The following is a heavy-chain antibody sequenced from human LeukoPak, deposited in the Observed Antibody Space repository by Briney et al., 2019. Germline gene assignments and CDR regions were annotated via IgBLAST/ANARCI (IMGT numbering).Heavy chain of an antibody. J-gene: IGHJ6*02. V-gene: IGHV3-23*01. CDR1: GCTFSSYA. CDR3: AKVSSYGMDV. Sequence: GGSLRLSCAASGCTFSSYAMTWVRQAPGKGLEWVSTISGTGGTTYYADSVKGRFTISRDNSKNTLYLQMNSLRAEDTAVYYCAKVSSYGMDVWGQGTTVTVSS. CDR2: ISGTGGTT.